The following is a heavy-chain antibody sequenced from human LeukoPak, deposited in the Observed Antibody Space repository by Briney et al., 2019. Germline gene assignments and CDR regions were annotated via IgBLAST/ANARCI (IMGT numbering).Heavy chain of an antibody. CDR2: SNPNSGGT. CDR3: ARRQSMAAGLSPRGWFDR. J-gene: IGHJ5*02. V-gene: IGHV1-2*02. D-gene: IGHD6-6*01. CDR1: GYTFTGYY. Sequence: ASVKVSCKASGYTFTGYYMHWVRQAPGQGREGMGGSNPNSGGTNYAQKFQGRITMTRDTSISKAYMELTRLRSDGTGVYYCARRQSMAAGLSPRGWFDRWGQGTLVTVSS.